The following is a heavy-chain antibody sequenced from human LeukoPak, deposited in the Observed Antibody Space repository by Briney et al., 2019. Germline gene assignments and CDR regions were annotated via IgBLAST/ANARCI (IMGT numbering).Heavy chain of an antibody. V-gene: IGHV3-33*06. J-gene: IGHJ4*02. D-gene: IGHD6-13*01. CDR3: AEDGVAAANFEFVY. CDR2: ICYGGSNK. CDR1: GFTFSSYG. Sequence: GGSLRLSCAASGFTFSSYGMHWVRQAPGKGLEWVAVICYGGSNKYYADSVKGRFTISRDNSKNTLYLQMNSLRAEDTAVYYCAEDGVAAANFEFVYWGQRPLVTVSS.